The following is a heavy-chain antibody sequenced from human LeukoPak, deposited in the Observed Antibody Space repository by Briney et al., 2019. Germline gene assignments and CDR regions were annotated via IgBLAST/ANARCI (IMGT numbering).Heavy chain of an antibody. CDR3: AKDYGYGYEIDY. CDR1: GFTFSSYG. V-gene: IGHV3-30*18. D-gene: IGHD5-18*01. Sequence: GGSLRLSCAASGFTFSSYGMHWVRQAPGKGLEWVAVISYDGSNKYYADSVKGRFTISRDNSKNTLYLQMNSLRAEDTAVYYCAKDYGYGYEIDYWGQGTLVTVSS. J-gene: IGHJ4*02. CDR2: ISYDGSNK.